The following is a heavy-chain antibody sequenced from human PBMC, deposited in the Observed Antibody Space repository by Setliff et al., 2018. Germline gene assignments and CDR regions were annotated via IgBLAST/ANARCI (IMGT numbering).Heavy chain of an antibody. V-gene: IGHV3-15*07. Sequence: PGGSLRLSCAASGFTFSTAWMNWVRQAPGKGLEWVGRIKGKNDGLATDYAAPVKGRFTISRDDSKNTLYLQMNSLKTEDTAVYYCTTDPSPTFGGVIGAAFDFWGQGTMVTVS. D-gene: IGHD3-16*01. CDR1: GFTFSTAW. CDR2: IKGKNDGLAT. CDR3: TTDPSPTFGGVIGAAFDF. J-gene: IGHJ3*01.